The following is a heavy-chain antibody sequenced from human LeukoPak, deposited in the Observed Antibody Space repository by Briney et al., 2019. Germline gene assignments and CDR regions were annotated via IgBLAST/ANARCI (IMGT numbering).Heavy chain of an antibody. V-gene: IGHV3-66*01. D-gene: IGHD3-16*01. CDR3: ARVWGSDAFDI. Sequence: GGSLRLSCAASGFTVSSNYMTWVRQAPGKGLEWVSVIYSGGSTYYADSVKGRFTLSRDNSKNTLFLQMNSLRAEDTAEYYCARVWGSDAFDIWGQGTMVTVSS. CDR2: IYSGGST. J-gene: IGHJ3*02. CDR1: GFTVSSNY.